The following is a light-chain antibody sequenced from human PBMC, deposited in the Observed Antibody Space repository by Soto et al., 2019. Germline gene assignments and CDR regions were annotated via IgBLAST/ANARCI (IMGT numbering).Light chain of an antibody. Sequence: DIQLTQSPSFLSASVGDRVPITCRASQGSSSYLAWYQQKPGKAPKRLIYAASTLQSGVPSRFSGSGSGTVFTLTFSSLQPEDFATYDCQQLNSYPLTFGGGTKVEIK. V-gene: IGKV1-9*01. J-gene: IGKJ4*01. CDR1: QGSSSY. CDR2: AAS. CDR3: QQLNSYPLT.